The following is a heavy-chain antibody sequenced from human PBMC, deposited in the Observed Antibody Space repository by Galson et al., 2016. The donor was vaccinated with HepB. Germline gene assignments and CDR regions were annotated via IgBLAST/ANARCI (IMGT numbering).Heavy chain of an antibody. CDR1: GFSVSSNY. D-gene: IGHD3-22*01. Sequence: SLRLSCAASGFSVSSNYMNWVRQAPGKGLEWVSIIYNSGRTYYADSVEGRFTISRDNSKNTLVLQMNRLSAEDTALYYCAKDRGGVFSAYHFDSWGQGALVPVSS. CDR3: AKDRGGVFSAYHFDS. CDR2: IYNSGRT. V-gene: IGHV3-53*01. J-gene: IGHJ4*02.